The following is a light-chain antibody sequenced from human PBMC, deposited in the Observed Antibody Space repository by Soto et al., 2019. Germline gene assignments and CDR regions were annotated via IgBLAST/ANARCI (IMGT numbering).Light chain of an antibody. CDR2: VAS. V-gene: IGKV1-39*01. Sequence: DIQITQSPSSRSSAVGERGTMTCRASQSISSYLSWYQQKPGKAPKLLIYVASSLQSGVPSRFSGSGSGTDFTLTISSLQPEDFATYYCQQSYSTPVFGQGTRLEIK. CDR3: QQSYSTPV. CDR1: QSISSY. J-gene: IGKJ5*01.